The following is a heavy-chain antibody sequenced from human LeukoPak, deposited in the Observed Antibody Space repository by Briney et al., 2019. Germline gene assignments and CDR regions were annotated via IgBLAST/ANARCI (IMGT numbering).Heavy chain of an antibody. Sequence: QAGGSLRLSCAAAGFSFSSDWMSCVRQAGGKGLEWVANIKQDGSEKYYVDSVKGRFTISRDNAKNTLYLQRNSLRAEDTAVYYCARDLRGPRDYWGQGTLVTVSS. CDR1: GFSFSSDW. J-gene: IGHJ4*02. D-gene: IGHD3-16*01. CDR3: ARDLRGPRDY. V-gene: IGHV3-7*03. CDR2: IKQDGSEK.